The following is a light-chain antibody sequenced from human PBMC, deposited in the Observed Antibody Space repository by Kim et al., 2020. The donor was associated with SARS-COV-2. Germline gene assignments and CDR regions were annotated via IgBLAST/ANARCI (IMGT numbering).Light chain of an antibody. CDR3: CSYAGSYTHV. V-gene: IGLV2-11*01. J-gene: IGLJ1*01. CDR1: SSDVGGYNF. CDR2: DVS. Sequence: GQSVTISCTETSSDVGGYNFVSWYQQHPGKAPKLMIYDVSKRPSGVPDHFSGSKSGNTASLTISGLQAEDEADYYCCSYAGSYTHVFGTGTKVTVL.